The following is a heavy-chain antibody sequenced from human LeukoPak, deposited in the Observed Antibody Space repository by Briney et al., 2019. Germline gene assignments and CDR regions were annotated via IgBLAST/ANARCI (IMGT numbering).Heavy chain of an antibody. CDR2: ISAYNGNT. D-gene: IGHD3-16*02. V-gene: IGHV1-18*01. Sequence: ASVKVSCKASGYTFTSYGISWVRQAPGQGLEWMGWISAYNGNTNYAQKLQGRVTVTTDTSTSTAYMELRSLRSDDTAVYYCARTPGGDYVWGSYRYTLPSPPFDYWGQGTLVTVSS. CDR1: GYTFTSYG. J-gene: IGHJ4*02. CDR3: ARTPGGDYVWGSYRYTLPSPPFDY.